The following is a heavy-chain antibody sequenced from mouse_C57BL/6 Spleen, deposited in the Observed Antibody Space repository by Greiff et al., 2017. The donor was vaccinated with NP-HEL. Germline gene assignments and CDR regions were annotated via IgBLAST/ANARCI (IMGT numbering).Heavy chain of an antibody. V-gene: IGHV5-6*01. J-gene: IGHJ2*01. Sequence: EVKVVESGGDLVKPGGSLKLSCAASGFTFSSYGMSWVRQTPDKRLEWVATISSGGSYTYYPDSVKGRFTISRDNAKNTLYLQMSSLKSEDTAMYYCAREKVDGYYFDYWGQGTTLTVSS. CDR3: AREKVDGYYFDY. CDR1: GFTFSSYG. CDR2: ISSGGSYT. D-gene: IGHD2-3*01.